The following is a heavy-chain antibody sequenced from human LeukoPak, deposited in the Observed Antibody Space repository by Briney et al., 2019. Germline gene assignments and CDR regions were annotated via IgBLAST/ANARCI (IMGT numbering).Heavy chain of an antibody. V-gene: IGHV3-30-3*01. J-gene: IGHJ4*02. D-gene: IGHD3-3*01. CDR2: ISYDGSNK. Sequence: GGSLRLSCAASGLTFSSYAMHWVRQAPGKGLEWVAVISYDGSNKYYADSVKGRFTISRDNSKNTLYLQMNSLRAEDTAVYYCAKDYDFGGQGTLVTVSS. CDR1: GLTFSSYA. CDR3: AKDYDF.